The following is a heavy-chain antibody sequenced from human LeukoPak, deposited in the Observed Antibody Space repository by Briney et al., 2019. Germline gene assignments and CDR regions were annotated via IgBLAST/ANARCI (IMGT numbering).Heavy chain of an antibody. J-gene: IGHJ4*02. D-gene: IGHD2-2*02. CDR3: ATGRGYCSSTSCYNGLGY. V-gene: IGHV1-24*01. CDR2: FDPEDGET. CDR1: GYTLTELS. Sequence: ASVKVSFKVSGYTLTELSMHWVRQAPGEGLEWMGGFDPEDGETIYAQKFQGRVTMTEDTYTDTAYMELSSLRSEDTAVYYCATGRGYCSSTSCYNGLGYWGQGTLVTVSS.